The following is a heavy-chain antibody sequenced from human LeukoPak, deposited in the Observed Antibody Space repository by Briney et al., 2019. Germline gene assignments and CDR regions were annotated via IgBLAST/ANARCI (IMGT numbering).Heavy chain of an antibody. V-gene: IGHV4-39*01. D-gene: IGHD6-13*01. CDR3: ARSYWDSSNFDY. CDR1: GGSISSSGYY. Sequence: SETLSLTCTVSGGSISSSGYYWGWIRQPPGRGLEWIGSIYYSGSTYYNLSLKSRVTISVDTSKNQFSLKLSSVTAADTAVYYCARSYWDSSNFDYWGQGTLVTVSS. J-gene: IGHJ4*02. CDR2: IYYSGST.